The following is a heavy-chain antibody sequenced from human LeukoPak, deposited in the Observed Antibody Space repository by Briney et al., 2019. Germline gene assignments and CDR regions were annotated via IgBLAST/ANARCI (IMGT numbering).Heavy chain of an antibody. D-gene: IGHD5-18*01. J-gene: IGHJ4*02. CDR3: ARATGGYSYGPPDY. CDR1: GGSISSSSYY. Sequence: SETLSLTCTVSGGSISSSSYYWGWIRQPPGKGLEWIGSIYYSGSTYYNPSLKSRVTISVDTSKNQFSLKLSSVTAADTAVYYCARATGGYSYGPPDYWGQGTLVTVSS. V-gene: IGHV4-39*07. CDR2: IYYSGST.